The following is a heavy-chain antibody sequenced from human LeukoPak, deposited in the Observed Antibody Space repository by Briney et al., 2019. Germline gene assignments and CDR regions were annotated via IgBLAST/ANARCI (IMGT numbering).Heavy chain of an antibody. V-gene: IGHV3-23*01. J-gene: IGHJ4*02. D-gene: IGHD6-6*01. CDR2: IIVSGGST. CDR1: GLTFSSYA. Sequence: GGSLRLSCAVSGLTFSSYAMSWVRQAPGKGLEWVSTIIVSGGSTYYADSMKGRFTISRDNFKNTLYLQMNSLRAEDTAVYYCAKRQLLDYWGPGTLVTVSS. CDR3: AKRQLLDY.